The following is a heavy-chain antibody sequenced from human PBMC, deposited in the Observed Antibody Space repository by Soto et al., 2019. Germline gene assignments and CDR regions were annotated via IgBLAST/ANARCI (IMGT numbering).Heavy chain of an antibody. V-gene: IGHV1-3*05. J-gene: IGHJ5*02. Sequence: QVQLVQSGAEEKKPGASVKVSCKASGYTFTNYAMHWVRQAPGQRLEWMGWINADNGNTKYSQKLQGRVTITRDTSASTASMELSSLRSEDTAVYYYARGVSLWFDPWGQGTLVTVSS. CDR2: INADNGNT. D-gene: IGHD3-16*02. CDR3: ARGVSLWFDP. CDR1: GYTFTNYA.